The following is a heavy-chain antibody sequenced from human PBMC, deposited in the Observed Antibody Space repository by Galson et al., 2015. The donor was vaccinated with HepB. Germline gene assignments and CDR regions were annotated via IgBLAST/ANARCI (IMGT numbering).Heavy chain of an antibody. Sequence: ETLSLTCAVYGGSFSGYYWSWIRQPPGKGLEWIGSIYYSGSTYYNPSLKSRVTISVDTSKNQFSLKLSSVTAADTAVYYCARHKNSGRNVGWFDPWGQGTLVTVSS. CDR3: ARHKNSGRNVGWFDP. V-gene: IGHV4-34*01. J-gene: IGHJ5*02. D-gene: IGHD5-12*01. CDR2: IYYSGST. CDR1: GGSFSGYY.